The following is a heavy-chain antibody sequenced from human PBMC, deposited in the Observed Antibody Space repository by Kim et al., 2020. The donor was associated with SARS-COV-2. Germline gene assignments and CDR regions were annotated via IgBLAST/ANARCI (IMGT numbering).Heavy chain of an antibody. V-gene: IGHV3-7*01. CDR3: AREGIAVAATIGY. D-gene: IGHD6-19*01. Sequence: GGSLRLSCAASGFTFSSYWMSWVRQAPGKGLEWVANIKQDGSEKYYVDSVKGRFTISRDNAKNSLYLQMNSLRAEDTAVYYCAREGIAVAATIGYWGQGTLVTVSS. J-gene: IGHJ4*02. CDR2: IKQDGSEK. CDR1: GFTFSSYW.